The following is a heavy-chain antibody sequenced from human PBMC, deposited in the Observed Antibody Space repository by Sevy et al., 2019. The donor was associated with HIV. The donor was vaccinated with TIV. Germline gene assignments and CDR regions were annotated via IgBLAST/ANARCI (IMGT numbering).Heavy chain of an antibody. J-gene: IGHJ5*02. Sequence: SETLSLTCTVSGGSISSYYWSWIRQPPGKGLEWIGYIYYSGSTNYNPSLKTRVSISVDTTKNQFSLKLSSVTAADTAVYYCARGGITMGTGIPDSWFDPWGQGTLVTVSS. CDR3: ARGGITMGTGIPDSWFDP. V-gene: IGHV4-59*01. D-gene: IGHD3-10*01. CDR2: IYYSGST. CDR1: GGSISSYY.